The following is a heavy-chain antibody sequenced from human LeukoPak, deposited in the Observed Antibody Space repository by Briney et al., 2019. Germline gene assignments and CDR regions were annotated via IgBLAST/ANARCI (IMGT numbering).Heavy chain of an antibody. Sequence: GGSLRLSCAASGFTFSSYAMSWVRQAPGKGREWVSPICGSGGSTYYADSVKGGFTISRDNSKNTLYLQMNSLRAEDTAVYYCAKPRGSCSSTSCYIDAFDIWGQGTMVTVSS. CDR1: GFTFSSYA. CDR2: ICGSGGST. J-gene: IGHJ3*02. V-gene: IGHV3-23*01. D-gene: IGHD2-2*01. CDR3: AKPRGSCSSTSCYIDAFDI.